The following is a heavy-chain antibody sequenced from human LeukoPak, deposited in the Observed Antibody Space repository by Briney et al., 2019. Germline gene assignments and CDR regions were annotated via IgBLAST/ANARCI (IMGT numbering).Heavy chain of an antibody. CDR2: IYHSGST. V-gene: IGHV4-30-2*01. D-gene: IGHD3-22*01. Sequence: KTSETLSLTCAVSGGSISSGGYSWSWIRQPPGKGLEWIGYIYHSGSTYYNPSLKSRVTISVDRSKNQFSLKLSSVTAADTAVYYCARVVEGDDSSGAFDYWGQGTLVTVSS. CDR1: GGSISSGGYS. CDR3: ARVVEGDDSSGAFDY. J-gene: IGHJ4*02.